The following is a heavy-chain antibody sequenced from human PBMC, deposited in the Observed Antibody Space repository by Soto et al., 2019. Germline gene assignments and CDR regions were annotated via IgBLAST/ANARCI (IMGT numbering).Heavy chain of an antibody. CDR2: IYHSGTT. Sequence: QVQLQESGPGLVKPSQTLSLTCTVSGGSISNDDYYWSWIRQPPGKGLEWIGYIYHSGTTYYNPSLTSRVSIAIDTPNTQFSLKPTSFPAADTPVYYCARAYSALDYWGRGTRVTVSS. CDR3: ARAYSALDY. D-gene: IGHD2-21*01. CDR1: GGSISNDDYY. J-gene: IGHJ4*02. V-gene: IGHV4-30-4*01.